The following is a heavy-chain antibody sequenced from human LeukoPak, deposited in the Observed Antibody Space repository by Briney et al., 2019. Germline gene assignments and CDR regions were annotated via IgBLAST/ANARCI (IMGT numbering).Heavy chain of an antibody. CDR1: GGSISTYY. Sequence: SETLPLTCTVSGGSISTYYWSWIRQSPGKGLEWIGYVYYSGSTNYNPSLKSRVTISVDTSKNQFSLTLSSVTAADTAVYYCARGPAGAAIDTWGQGTLVTVSS. CDR2: VYYSGST. J-gene: IGHJ4*02. CDR3: ARGPAGAAIDT. D-gene: IGHD6-13*01. V-gene: IGHV4-59*01.